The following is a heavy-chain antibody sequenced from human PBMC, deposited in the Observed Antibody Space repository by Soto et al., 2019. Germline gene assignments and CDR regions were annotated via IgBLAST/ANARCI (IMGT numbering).Heavy chain of an antibody. CDR2: ISYDGSNK. V-gene: IGHV3-30-3*01. CDR3: ARSSGGSGKLWNYYGMDV. J-gene: IGHJ6*02. CDR1: GFTFSSYA. D-gene: IGHD3-10*01. Sequence: GGSLRLSCAASGFTFSSYAMHWVRQAPGKGLEWVAVISYDGSNKYYADSVKGRFIISRDNSKNTLYLQMNSLRAEDTAVYYCARSSGGSGKLWNYYGMDVWGQGTTVTVSS.